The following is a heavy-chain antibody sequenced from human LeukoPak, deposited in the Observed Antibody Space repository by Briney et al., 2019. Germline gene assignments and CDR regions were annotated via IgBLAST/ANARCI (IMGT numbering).Heavy chain of an antibody. D-gene: IGHD6-19*01. CDR2: INPNSGGT. CDR3: AREYSSGWYGGLDY. Sequence: ASVKVSCKASGYTFTGYYMHWVRQAPGQGLEWMGWINPNSGGTNYAQKFQGRVTMTRGTSISTAYMELSRLRSDDTAVYYCAREYSSGWYGGLDYWGQGTLVTVSS. J-gene: IGHJ4*02. CDR1: GYTFTGYY. V-gene: IGHV1-2*02.